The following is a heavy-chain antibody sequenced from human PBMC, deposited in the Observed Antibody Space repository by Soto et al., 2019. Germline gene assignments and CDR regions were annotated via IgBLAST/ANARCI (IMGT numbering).Heavy chain of an antibody. J-gene: IGHJ5*02. CDR3: ARARPPPSPFIVVTGNWFDP. Sequence: ASVKVSCKASGGPFSNYAINWVRQAPGQGLEWMGGIIPTFTTGIIPIFGTPTYAQKFQGRVTITRDTSASTAYMELSSLRSEDTAVYYCARARPPPSPFIVVTGNWFDPWGQGTLVTVSS. CDR1: GGPFSNYA. D-gene: IGHD3-22*01. CDR2: IIPTFTTGIIPIFGTP. V-gene: IGHV1-69*05.